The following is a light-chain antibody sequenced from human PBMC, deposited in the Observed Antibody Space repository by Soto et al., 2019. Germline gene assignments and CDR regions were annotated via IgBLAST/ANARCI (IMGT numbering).Light chain of an antibody. CDR3: QQYDSTPLT. CDR2: GAS. J-gene: IGKJ4*01. V-gene: IGKV3-20*01. CDR1: QSVSRNY. Sequence: EIVLTQSPGTLSLSPGGRATLSCRASQSVSRNYVAWYQQKPGQSPRLLIYGASNRASGIPDRFSGSASGADFTLSIARLEPEDFAMYYCQQYDSTPLTFGGGTKVEIK.